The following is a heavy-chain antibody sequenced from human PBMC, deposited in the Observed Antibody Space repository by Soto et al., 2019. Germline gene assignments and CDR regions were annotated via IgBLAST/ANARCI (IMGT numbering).Heavy chain of an antibody. CDR1: GFTVSTNY. D-gene: IGHD1-26*01. J-gene: IGHJ1*01. Sequence: EVQLVESGGGLIQPGGSLRLSCTVAGFTVSTNYMSWIRQAPGQGLEWVSVIYKSGDTYYADSVKGRFTISRDNSKSTLYLQMNSLRAEDTALYYCARDLWDRPGWYFKDWGQGTLVTVSS. V-gene: IGHV3-53*01. CDR2: IYKSGDT. CDR3: ARDLWDRPGWYFKD.